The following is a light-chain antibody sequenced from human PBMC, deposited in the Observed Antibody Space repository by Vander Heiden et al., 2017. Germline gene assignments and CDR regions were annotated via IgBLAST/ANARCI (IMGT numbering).Light chain of an antibody. CDR2: GAS. CDR3: QQYNNWPPGT. Sequence: EIVMTPSPATLSVSPGERATLSCRASQSVSSNLAWYQQKPGQAPRPLIYGASTRATGIPARFSGSGSGTEFTLTISSLQSEDFAVYYCQQYNNWPPGTFGQGTKVEIK. V-gene: IGKV3-15*01. CDR1: QSVSSN. J-gene: IGKJ1*01.